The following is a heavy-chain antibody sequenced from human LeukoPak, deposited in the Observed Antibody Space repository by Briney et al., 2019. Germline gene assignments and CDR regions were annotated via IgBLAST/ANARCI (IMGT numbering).Heavy chain of an antibody. Sequence: GGSLRLSCAASGFTFSSYEMNWVRQAPGKGLEWVSYISSSDSTIYYADSVKGRFTISRDNAKNSLYLQMNSLRAEDTATYYCARGEFGDYYYFYMDVWGKGTTVTVSS. D-gene: IGHD2/OR15-2a*01. CDR3: ARGEFGDYYYFYMDV. CDR2: ISSSDSTI. J-gene: IGHJ6*03. V-gene: IGHV3-48*03. CDR1: GFTFSSYE.